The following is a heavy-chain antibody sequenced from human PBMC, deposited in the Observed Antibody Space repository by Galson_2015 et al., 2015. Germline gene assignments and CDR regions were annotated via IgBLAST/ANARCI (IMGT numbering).Heavy chain of an antibody. CDR1: GFTFSNAW. V-gene: IGHV3-15*01. J-gene: IGHJ6*02. Sequence: SLRLSCAASGFTFSNAWMSWVRQAPGKGLEWVGRIKSKTDGGTTDYAAPVKGRFTISRDDSKNTLYLQMNSLKTEDTAVYYCTTDPDTMVRGVIIAYYYGMDVWGQGTTVTVSS. D-gene: IGHD3-10*01. CDR2: IKSKTDGGTT. CDR3: TTDPDTMVRGVIIAYYYGMDV.